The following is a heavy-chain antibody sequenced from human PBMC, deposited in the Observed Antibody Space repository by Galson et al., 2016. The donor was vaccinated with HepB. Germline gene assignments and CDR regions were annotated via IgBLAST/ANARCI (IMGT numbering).Heavy chain of an antibody. CDR3: SREMTGSYFG. CDR2: IRGDGIVS. Sequence: SLRLSCAASGFTFNAHWMNWVRQAPGKGLEWVANIRGDGIVSYYAESVRGRFTISRDNAKNSLYLQMNGLRVDETAVYYFSREMTGSYFGWGQGTLGTVSS. D-gene: IGHD3-10*01. CDR1: GFTFNAHW. V-gene: IGHV3-7*01. J-gene: IGHJ4*02.